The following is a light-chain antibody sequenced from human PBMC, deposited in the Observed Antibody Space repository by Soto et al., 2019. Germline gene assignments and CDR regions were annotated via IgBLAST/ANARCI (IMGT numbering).Light chain of an antibody. J-gene: IGKJ1*01. CDR1: QSVSSY. CDR3: QQRSNWST. V-gene: IGKV3-11*01. Sequence: EIVLTQSPATLSLSPGERATLSCRASQSVSSYLAWYQQKPGQAPRLLIYDASNRATGIPARFSGSGSGTDFTLTISSLEPEDFAVYYCQQRSNWSTFGQGTKVHIK. CDR2: DAS.